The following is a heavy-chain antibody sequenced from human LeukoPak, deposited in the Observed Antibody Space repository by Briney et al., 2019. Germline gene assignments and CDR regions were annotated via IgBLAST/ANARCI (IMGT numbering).Heavy chain of an antibody. J-gene: IGHJ4*02. D-gene: IGHD6-19*01. CDR3: SRSSIAVAWN. Sequence: GGSLRLSCAASGFTFSSFWMTWVRQAPGKGLEWVANIKQDGSEKFYVDSVRGRFTISRDNAKNSLYLQMNSLRAEDTAIYYRSRSSIAVAWNWGQGTLVTVSS. V-gene: IGHV3-7*01. CDR2: IKQDGSEK. CDR1: GFTFSSFW.